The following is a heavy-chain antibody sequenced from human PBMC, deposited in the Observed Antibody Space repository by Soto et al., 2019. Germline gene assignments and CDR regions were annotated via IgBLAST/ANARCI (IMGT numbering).Heavy chain of an antibody. D-gene: IGHD3-16*01. CDR3: ARAPYRITFGGVIDY. Sequence: EVQLVESGGGLVQPGGSLRLSCAASGFTFSDYWMHWVRQAPGKGLVWVSRITSDGSSTSYADSVKGRFTISRDNAKNTLYLQMHSLRAEDTAVYYCARAPYRITFGGVIDYWGQGTLVTVSS. CDR1: GFTFSDYW. J-gene: IGHJ4*02. V-gene: IGHV3-74*01. CDR2: ITSDGSST.